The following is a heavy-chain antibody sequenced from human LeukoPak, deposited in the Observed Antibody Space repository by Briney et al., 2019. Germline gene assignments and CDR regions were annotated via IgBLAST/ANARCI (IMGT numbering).Heavy chain of an antibody. CDR1: GDSNTNSIYY. CDR2: IDYSGST. J-gene: IGHJ4*02. V-gene: IGHV4-39*07. CDR3: AREYTLYRSGWFLDY. D-gene: IGHD6-19*01. Sequence: PSETLSLTCTVSGDSNTNSIYYWGWIRQPPGKGLEWIGSIDYSGSTYYNPSLKSRATISIDTSKNQSSLKLSSVTAADTAVYYCAREYTLYRSGWFLDYWGQGTVVAVSS.